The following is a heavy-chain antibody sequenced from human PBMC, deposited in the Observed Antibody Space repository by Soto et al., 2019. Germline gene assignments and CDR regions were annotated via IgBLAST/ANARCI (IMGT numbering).Heavy chain of an antibody. Sequence: VQLVQSGAEVKKPGASVKVSCKSSGDSFNDYYLHWVRQAPGQGLEWMGWINPNSGVTKYAQKFQGRVTMTREMSIRTVYTELSRLRSDDTAVYYCARESGGATATLDYYYFYMDVWGKGTTVTVSS. V-gene: IGHV1-2*02. CDR3: ARESGGATATLDYYYFYMDV. J-gene: IGHJ6*03. D-gene: IGHD5-12*01. CDR2: INPNSGVT. CDR1: GDSFNDYY.